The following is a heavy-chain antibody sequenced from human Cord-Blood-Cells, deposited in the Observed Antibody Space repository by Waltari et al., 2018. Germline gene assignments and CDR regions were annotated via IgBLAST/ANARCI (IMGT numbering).Heavy chain of an antibody. V-gene: IGHV3-23*01. Sequence: EVQLLESGGGLVQPGGSLRLSCAASGFTFSSYAMSWVRQAPGKGLEWVSAMWWSGGSTYYADSVKGRFTISRDNSKNTLYLQMNSLRAEDTAVYYCAKVKRQLVHYWGQGTLVTVSS. CDR2: MWWSGGST. J-gene: IGHJ4*02. D-gene: IGHD6-6*01. CDR3: AKVKRQLVHY. CDR1: GFTFSSYA.